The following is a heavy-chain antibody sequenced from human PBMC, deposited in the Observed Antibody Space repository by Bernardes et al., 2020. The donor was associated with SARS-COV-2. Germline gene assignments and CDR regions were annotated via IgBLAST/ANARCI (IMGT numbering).Heavy chain of an antibody. CDR2: ISYDGSNK. CDR1: GFTFSSYA. Sequence: GSLRLSCAASGFTFSSYAMHWVRQAPGKGLEWVAVISYDGSNKYYADSVKGRFTISRDNSKNTLYLQMNSLRAEDTAVYYCARGRYSGSYQTFDYWGQGTLVTVSS. J-gene: IGHJ4*02. V-gene: IGHV3-30-3*01. D-gene: IGHD1-26*01. CDR3: ARGRYSGSYQTFDY.